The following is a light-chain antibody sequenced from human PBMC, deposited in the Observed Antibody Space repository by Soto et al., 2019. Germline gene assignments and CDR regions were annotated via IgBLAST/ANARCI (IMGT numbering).Light chain of an antibody. CDR3: SSYTTTRTYV. CDR1: SSDVGGSDH. Sequence: QSALTQPASVSASPGQSISLSGTGSSSDVGGSDHVSWYQQHPGKAPKLMIYDVTNRPSGVSNRFSGSKSGNTASLTISGLQAEDEADYYCSSYTTTRTYVFGTGTKLTVL. V-gene: IGLV2-14*03. CDR2: DVT. J-gene: IGLJ1*01.